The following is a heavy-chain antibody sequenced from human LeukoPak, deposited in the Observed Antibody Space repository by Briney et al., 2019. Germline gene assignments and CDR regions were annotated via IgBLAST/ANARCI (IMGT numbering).Heavy chain of an antibody. CDR3: ARDLEYCSSTSCYSFPNNAFDI. CDR2: INSDGSST. Sequence: GGSLRLSCAASGFTFSSYWMHWVRQAPGKGLVWVSRINSDGSSTSYADSVKGRFTISRDNAKNTLYLQMNSLRAEDTAVYYCARDLEYCSSTSCYSFPNNAFDIWGQGTMVTVSS. CDR1: GFTFSSYW. J-gene: IGHJ3*02. V-gene: IGHV3-74*01. D-gene: IGHD2-2*01.